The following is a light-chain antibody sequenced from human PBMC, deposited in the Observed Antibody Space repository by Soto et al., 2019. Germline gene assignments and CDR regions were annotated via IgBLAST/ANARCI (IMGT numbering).Light chain of an antibody. CDR1: QSISSW. CDR3: QQYNSSLT. J-gene: IGKJ4*01. V-gene: IGKV1-5*03. Sequence: DIQMTQSPSTLSASVGDRVTITCRASQSISSWLAWYQQKPGKAPKLVIYKASSLESGVPSRFSGSGSGTEFTLTISSLQPDDFATYYCQQYNSSLTFGGGTKVEIK. CDR2: KAS.